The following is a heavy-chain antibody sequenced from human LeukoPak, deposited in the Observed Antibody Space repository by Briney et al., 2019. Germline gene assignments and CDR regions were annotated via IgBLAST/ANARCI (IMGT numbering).Heavy chain of an antibody. CDR2: INPNSGDT. CDR1: GHTFTVYY. D-gene: IGHD3-22*01. V-gene: IGHV1-2*02. J-gene: IGHJ4*02. Sequence: ASVKVSCKASGHTFTVYYMHWVRQAPGQGLEWMGWINPNSGDTNYAQKFQGRVTMARDTSISTAYMELSRLRSDDTAVYYCARGYYYDTSLDYWGQGTLVTVSS. CDR3: ARGYYYDTSLDY.